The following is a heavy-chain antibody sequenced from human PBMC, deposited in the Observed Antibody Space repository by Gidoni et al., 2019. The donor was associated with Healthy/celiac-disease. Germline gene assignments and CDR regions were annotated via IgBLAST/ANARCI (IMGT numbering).Heavy chain of an antibody. CDR2: ISAYNGNT. J-gene: IGHJ6*02. D-gene: IGHD4-17*01. CDR3: ARDPLYGDYVGYYYYGMDV. Sequence: QVQLVQSGAEVTKPGSSVNVSFQASGSTFTIFGLSCVRQAPGQGLEWMGWISAYNGNTNYAQKLQGRVTMTTDTSTSTAYMELRSLRSDDTAVYYCARDPLYGDYVGYYYYGMDVWGQGTTVTVSS. V-gene: IGHV1-18*01. CDR1: GSTFTIFG.